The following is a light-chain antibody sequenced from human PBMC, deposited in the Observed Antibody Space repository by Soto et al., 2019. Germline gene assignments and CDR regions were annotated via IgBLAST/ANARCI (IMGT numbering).Light chain of an antibody. J-gene: IGKJ5*01. CDR1: QSVSNY. CDR3: QQYNNWPIT. CDR2: DAS. V-gene: IGKV3-15*01. Sequence: EIVLTQSPATLSLSPGEGATLSCRASQSVSNYLAWYQQKPGQAPRLLIYDASKRATGIPARFSGSGSGTEFSLTVSSLQSEDFAVYYCQQYNNWPITFGQGTRLEIK.